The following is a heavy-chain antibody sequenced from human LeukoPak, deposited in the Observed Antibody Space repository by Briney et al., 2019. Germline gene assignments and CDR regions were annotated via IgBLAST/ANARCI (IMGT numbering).Heavy chain of an antibody. Sequence: PSETLSLTCTVPGGSISSYYWSWIRQPAGKGLEWIGRIYTSGSTNYNPSLKSRVTMSVDTSKNQFSLKLSSVTAADTAVYYCARARVADYYDSSGYYYIFDYWGQGTLVTVSS. CDR2: IYTSGST. V-gene: IGHV4-4*07. CDR1: GGSISSYY. J-gene: IGHJ4*02. CDR3: ARARVADYYDSSGYYYIFDY. D-gene: IGHD3-22*01.